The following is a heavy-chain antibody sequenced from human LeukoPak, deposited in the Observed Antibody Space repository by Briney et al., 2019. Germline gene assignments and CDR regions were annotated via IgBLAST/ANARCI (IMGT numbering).Heavy chain of an antibody. D-gene: IGHD2-2*01. CDR2: ISSSGSTI. Sequence: GGSLRLSCAASGFTFSDYYMSWIRQAPGKGLEWVSYISSSGSTIYYADSVKGRFTISRDNAKNSLYLQMNSLRAEDTAVYYCARWGDTVVVPAAIDAFDIWGQGTMVTVSS. CDR3: ARWGDTVVVPAAIDAFDI. J-gene: IGHJ3*02. CDR1: GFTFSDYY. V-gene: IGHV3-11*04.